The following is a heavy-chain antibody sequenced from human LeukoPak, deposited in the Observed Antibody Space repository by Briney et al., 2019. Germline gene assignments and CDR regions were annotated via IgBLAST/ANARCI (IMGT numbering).Heavy chain of an antibody. J-gene: IGHJ6*03. CDR1: GFTFDDYA. V-gene: IGHV3-9*01. D-gene: IGHD2-2*01. Sequence: GRSLRLSCAASGFTFDDYAMHWVRQAPGKGLEWVSGISWNSGSIGYADSVRGRFTISRDNAKNSLYLQMNSLRAEDTAVYYCARDTAAIQSYYYMDVWGKGTTVTISS. CDR2: ISWNSGSI. CDR3: ARDTAAIQSYYYMDV.